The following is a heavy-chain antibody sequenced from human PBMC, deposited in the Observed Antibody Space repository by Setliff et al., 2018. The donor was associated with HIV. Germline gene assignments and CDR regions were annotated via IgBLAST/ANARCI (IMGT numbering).Heavy chain of an antibody. V-gene: IGHV1-46*01. Sequence: ASVKVSCKASGYTFTGYYMHWVRQAPGQGLEWMGIINPSGGSTSYAQKFQGRVTMTRDTSTSTVYMELSSLRSEDTAMYYCARDQILSRASRFCSGSSCFYFDSWGLGTLVTVSS. J-gene: IGHJ4*02. CDR3: ARDQILSRASRFCSGSSCFYFDS. CDR1: GYTFTGYY. CDR2: INPSGGST. D-gene: IGHD2-15*01.